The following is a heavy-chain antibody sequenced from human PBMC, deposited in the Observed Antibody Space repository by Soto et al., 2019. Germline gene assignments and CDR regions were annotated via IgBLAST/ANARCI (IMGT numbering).Heavy chain of an antibody. CDR1: GFTFSNAW. CDR3: TTGVFGYYDSSGYYSFDY. V-gene: IGHV3-15*07. Sequence: GGSLRLSCAASGFTFSNAWMNWVRQAPGKGPEWVGRIKSKTDGGTTDYAAPVKGRFTISRDDSKNTLYLQMNSLKTEDTAVYYCTTGVFGYYDSSGYYSFDYWGQGTLVTVSS. J-gene: IGHJ4*02. CDR2: IKSKTDGGTT. D-gene: IGHD3-22*01.